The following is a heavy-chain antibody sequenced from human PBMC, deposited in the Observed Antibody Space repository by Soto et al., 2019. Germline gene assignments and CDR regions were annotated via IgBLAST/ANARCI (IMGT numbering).Heavy chain of an antibody. CDR2: IYNTGST. CDR1: GFTVSTNY. Sequence: RRLSCAASGFTVSTNYMGWVRQAPGRGLEGISTIYNTGSTYYAGSAKGRFTISRDSSKNTLSLQMHSLRAEDTDVYYCARVNVLVVPDTFEYEYYFAYGGKGTLVTVP. V-gene: IGHV3-53*01. J-gene: IGHJ4*02. D-gene: IGHD2-8*02. CDR3: ARVNVLVVPDTFEYEYYFAY.